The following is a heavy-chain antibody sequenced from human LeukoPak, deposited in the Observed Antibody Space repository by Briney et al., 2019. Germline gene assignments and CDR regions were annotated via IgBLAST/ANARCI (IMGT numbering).Heavy chain of an antibody. CDR1: GDSVSNNSAA. CDR3: ARGLTTWLDY. V-gene: IGHV6-1*01. D-gene: IGHD2/OR15-2a*01. J-gene: IGHJ4*02. Sequence: QTLSHTCAISGDSVSNNSAAWNWIRQSPSRGLEWLGRTYYRSEWCNDYAVSVRSRIIINPDTSKNQFSLQLNSVTPEDTAVYYCARGLTTWLDYWGQGTLVTVSS. CDR2: TYYRSEWCN.